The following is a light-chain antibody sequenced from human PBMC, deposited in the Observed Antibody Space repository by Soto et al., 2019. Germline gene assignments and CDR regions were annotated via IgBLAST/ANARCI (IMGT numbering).Light chain of an antibody. J-gene: IGKJ4*01. V-gene: IGKV3-20*01. CDR1: QSVSN. CDR2: GAS. Sequence: EIVLTQSPGTLSLSPGARATLSCRASQSVSNLAWYQQKPGQAPRLLIYGASSRATGIPDRFSGSGSGTDFTLTISRLEPEDFAVYYCQQYGSSPNTFGGGTKVEIK. CDR3: QQYGSSPNT.